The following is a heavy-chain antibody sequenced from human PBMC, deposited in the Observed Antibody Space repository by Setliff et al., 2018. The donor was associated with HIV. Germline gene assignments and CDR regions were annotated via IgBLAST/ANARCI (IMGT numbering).Heavy chain of an antibody. CDR2: ISRSSDDI. Sequence: GSLRLSCVGSGFIFSGYSMNWVRQAPGKGLEWVSSISRSSDDIKYADSVKGQFTISRDNAKYSLFLQMNSLRAEDTAVYYCVRDYRWLNWFFDLWGRGTLVTVSS. CDR1: GFIFSGYS. V-gene: IGHV3-21*01. J-gene: IGHJ2*01. D-gene: IGHD5-12*01. CDR3: VRDYRWLNWFFDL.